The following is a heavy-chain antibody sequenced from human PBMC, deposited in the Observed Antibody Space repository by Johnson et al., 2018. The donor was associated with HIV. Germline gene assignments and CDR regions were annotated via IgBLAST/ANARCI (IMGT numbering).Heavy chain of an antibody. CDR3: AKTEDAFDI. Sequence: QLVESGGGVVRPGGSLRLSCAASGFTFDDYAMHWVRQAPGKGLEWVSGISWNSGSIGYADSVKGRFTISRDKAKNSLYLQMNSLRAEDTAVYYCAKTEDAFDIWGQGTMVTVSS. CDR1: GFTFDDYA. V-gene: IGHV3-9*01. CDR2: ISWNSGSI. J-gene: IGHJ3*02.